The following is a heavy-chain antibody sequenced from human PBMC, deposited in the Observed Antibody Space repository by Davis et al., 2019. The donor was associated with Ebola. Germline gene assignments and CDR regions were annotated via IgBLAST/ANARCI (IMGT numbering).Heavy chain of an antibody. Sequence: GESLKISCTASGFTFGDYAMSWVRQAPGKGLEWVGFIRSKAYGGTTEYAASVKGRFTISRDDSKSIAYLQMNSLKTEDTAVYYCTRAYSSGWYDYFDYWGQGTLVTVSS. CDR1: GFTFGDYA. CDR3: TRAYSSGWYDYFDY. J-gene: IGHJ4*02. V-gene: IGHV3-49*04. CDR2: IRSKAYGGTT. D-gene: IGHD6-19*01.